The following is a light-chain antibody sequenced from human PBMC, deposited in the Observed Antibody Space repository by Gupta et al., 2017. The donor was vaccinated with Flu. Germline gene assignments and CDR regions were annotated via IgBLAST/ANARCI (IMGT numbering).Light chain of an antibody. Sequence: DIQMTQSPSSVSASVGDRVTITCRASQGLNNWLVWYQQKPGKAPNLLIYAASSLQSGVPSRFSGSGSGTDFTLTISSLHPEDFATYYCQQANSFPLTFGQGTRLEMK. CDR3: QQANSFPLT. J-gene: IGKJ5*01. V-gene: IGKV1D-12*01. CDR1: QGLNNW. CDR2: AAS.